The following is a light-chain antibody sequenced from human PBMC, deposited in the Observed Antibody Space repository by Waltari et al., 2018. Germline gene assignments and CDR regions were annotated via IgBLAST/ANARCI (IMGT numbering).Light chain of an antibody. Sequence: QSALTQPASVSGSPGQSITISCTGTSSDVVGSNYVSWYQQHPGTAPKVMIYRVNNRPSGVSYRFSGSKSGNTASLTISGLQAEDEADYYCCSYTSNSFSYVFGTGTKVTVL. V-gene: IGLV2-14*01. CDR2: RVN. J-gene: IGLJ1*01. CDR1: SSDVVGSNY. CDR3: CSYTSNSFSYV.